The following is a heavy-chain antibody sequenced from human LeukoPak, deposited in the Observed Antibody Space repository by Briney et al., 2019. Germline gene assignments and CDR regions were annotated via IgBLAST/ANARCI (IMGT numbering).Heavy chain of an antibody. CDR1: RFTFSSYS. V-gene: IGHV3-21*01. D-gene: IGHD2/OR15-2a*01. CDR2: ISSSSSYI. CDR3: ARAGHYLLISSPGYMDV. J-gene: IGHJ6*03. Sequence: KTGGSLRLSCAASRFTFSSYSMNWVRQAPGKGPEWVSSISSSSSYIYYADSVKGRFTISRDNAKNSLYLQMNSLRAEDTAVYYCARAGHYLLISSPGYMDVWGKGTTVTISS.